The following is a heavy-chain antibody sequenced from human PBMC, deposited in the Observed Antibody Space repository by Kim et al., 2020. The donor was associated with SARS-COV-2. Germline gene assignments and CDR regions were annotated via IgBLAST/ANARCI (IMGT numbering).Heavy chain of an antibody. CDR3: AKDHDSSGYYGDFFDY. CDR2: ISGSGGST. V-gene: IGHV3-23*01. J-gene: IGHJ4*02. D-gene: IGHD3-22*01. Sequence: GLEWVSAISGSGGSTYYADSVKGRFTISRDNSKNTLYLQMNSLRAEDTAVYYCAKDHDSSGYYGDFFDYWGQGTLVTVSS.